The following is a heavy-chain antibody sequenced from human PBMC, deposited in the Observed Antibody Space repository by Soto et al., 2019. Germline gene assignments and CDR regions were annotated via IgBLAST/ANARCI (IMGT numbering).Heavy chain of an antibody. CDR2: IYYSGST. J-gene: IGHJ6*03. D-gene: IGHD3-3*01. Sequence: PSETLSLTCTVSVGSISSYYWSWIRQPPGKGLEWIGYIYYSGSTNYNPSLKSRVTISVDTSKNQFSLKLSSVTAADTAVYYCARDLGDFWSGYHDYYMDVWGKGTTVTVS. CDR1: VGSISSYY. V-gene: IGHV4-59*01. CDR3: ARDLGDFWSGYHDYYMDV.